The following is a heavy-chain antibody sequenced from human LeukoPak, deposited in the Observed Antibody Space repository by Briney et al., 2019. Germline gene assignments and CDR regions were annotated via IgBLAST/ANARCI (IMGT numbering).Heavy chain of an antibody. CDR2: ISYDGSNK. CDR1: GFTFSSYA. D-gene: IGHD1-1*01. CDR3: AKAVLPTTSAYDF. Sequence: PGGSLRLSCAASGFTFSSYAMHWVRQAPGKGLEWVAVISYDGSNKYYADSVKGRFTISRDNSKNTLYLQMNSLRAADTAVYYCAKAVLPTTSAYDFWGQGTLVTVAS. J-gene: IGHJ4*02. V-gene: IGHV3-30-3*01.